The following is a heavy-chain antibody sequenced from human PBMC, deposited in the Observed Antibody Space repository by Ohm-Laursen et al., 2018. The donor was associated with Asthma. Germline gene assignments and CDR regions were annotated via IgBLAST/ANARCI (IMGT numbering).Heavy chain of an antibody. CDR1: GSTFSRYS. CDR2: ISTASSFI. J-gene: IGHJ1*01. D-gene: IGHD1-26*01. V-gene: IGHV3-21*01. CDR3: ARIGPEWELPGREYSLHH. Sequence: SLRLSCAASGSTFSRYSIHWVRQIPGEGLEWVASISTASSFIYYADSVRGRFTTSRDNARNSVYLQMNSLRAEDTALYYCARIGPEWELPGREYSLHHWGEGTLVTVSS.